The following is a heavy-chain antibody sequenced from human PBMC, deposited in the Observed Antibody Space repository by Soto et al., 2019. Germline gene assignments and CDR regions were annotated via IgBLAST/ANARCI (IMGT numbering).Heavy chain of an antibody. CDR1: GDTFSSYA. CDR2: IIPMFGTA. Sequence: QVQLVQSGAEVRKPGSSVKVSCKASGDTFSSYAINWVRQAPGQGLEWMGGIIPMFGTANYAQKFKGRVAITAGESTSTVYMELSSLRSEDTAVYYCARVGPAHDYDRSGYYSPLDYWGQGTLVTVSS. V-gene: IGHV1-69*01. CDR3: ARVGPAHDYDRSGYYSPLDY. D-gene: IGHD3-22*01. J-gene: IGHJ4*02.